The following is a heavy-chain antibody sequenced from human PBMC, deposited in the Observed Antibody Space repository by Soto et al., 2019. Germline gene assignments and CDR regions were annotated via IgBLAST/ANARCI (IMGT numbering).Heavy chain of an antibody. J-gene: IGHJ6*03. D-gene: IGHD2-2*01. V-gene: IGHV4-39*01. CDR1: GGSISSSSYY. CDR3: ARHGGYCSSTSCYYYYYMDV. Sequence: SETLSLTCTVSGGSISSSSYYWGWIRQPPGKGLEWIGSIYYSGSTYYNPSLKSRVTISVDTSKNQSSLKLSSVTAADTAVYYCARHGGYCSSTSCYYYYYMDVWGKGTTVTVSS. CDR2: IYYSGST.